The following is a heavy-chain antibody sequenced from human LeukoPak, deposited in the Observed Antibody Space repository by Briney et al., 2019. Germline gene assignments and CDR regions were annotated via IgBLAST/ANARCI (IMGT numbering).Heavy chain of an antibody. J-gene: IGHJ4*02. D-gene: IGHD2-15*01. Sequence: SETLSLTCTVSGGSISSYYWSWIRQPPGKGLEWIGYIYYSGSTNYNPSLKSRVTISVDTSKNQFSLTLSSVTAADTAVYYCARGVVAATLDYWGQGTLVTVSS. CDR2: IYYSGST. CDR3: ARGVVAATLDY. V-gene: IGHV4-59*01. CDR1: GGSISSYY.